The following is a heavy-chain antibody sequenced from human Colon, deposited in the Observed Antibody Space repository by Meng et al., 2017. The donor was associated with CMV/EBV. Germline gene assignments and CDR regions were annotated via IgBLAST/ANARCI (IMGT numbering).Heavy chain of an antibody. J-gene: IGHJ5*02. Sequence: QAQGCGPKLVKPYAAPPLRALCRCGPIPSDDFHRNWLRPPPRKGLEWIGYIQHPGNTRYNPSLSSPVIISLDTSKSQFSVKMNFVTAADTAIYYCAGDGYGDSRFDPWCQGTLVTVSS. V-gene: IGHV4-30-4*08. CDR3: AGDGYGDSRFDP. CDR2: IQHPGNT. D-gene: IGHD4-17*01. CDR1: CGPIPSDDFH.